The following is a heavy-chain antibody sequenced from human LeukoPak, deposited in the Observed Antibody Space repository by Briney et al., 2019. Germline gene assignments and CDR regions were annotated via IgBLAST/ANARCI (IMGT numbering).Heavy chain of an antibody. D-gene: IGHD4-17*01. J-gene: IGHJ4*02. V-gene: IGHV3-74*01. CDR1: GFTFSSYW. CDR3: ASSAYGLARLDN. Sequence: GGSLRLSCAASGFTFSSYWMPWFRQAPGKGLVWVSRIKSDGSTTNYADSVKGRFTISRDNAKNTLYLQMDSLRAEDTAVYYCASSAYGLARLDNWGQGTQVTVSS. CDR2: IKSDGSTT.